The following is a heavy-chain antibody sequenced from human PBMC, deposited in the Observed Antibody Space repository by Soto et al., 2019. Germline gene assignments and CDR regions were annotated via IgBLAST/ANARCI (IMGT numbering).Heavy chain of an antibody. J-gene: IGHJ4*02. CDR1: GFALSSYW. CDR3: SRGGSSGLAY. CDR2: INNDGRTT. Sequence: GGSLRPSCAASGFALSSYWMNWVRQSPGKGLVWVSHINNDGRTTNYANSVKGRFTISRDIAKNSLFLQLNSLRAEDTGIYYCSRGGSSGLAYWGQGTLVTVSS. D-gene: IGHD2-15*01. V-gene: IGHV3-74*01.